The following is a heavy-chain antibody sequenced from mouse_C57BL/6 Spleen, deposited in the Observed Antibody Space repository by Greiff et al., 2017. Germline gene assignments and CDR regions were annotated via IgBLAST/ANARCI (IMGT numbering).Heavy chain of an antibody. J-gene: IGHJ4*01. CDR1: GYTFTDYY. CDR3: ARGGWVVAPYYAMDY. Sequence: EVQLQQSGPELVKPGASVKISCKASGYTFTDYYMNWVKQSHGKSLEWIGDINPNNGGTSYNQKFKGKATLTVDKSSSTAYMELRSLTSEDSAVYYCARGGWVVAPYYAMDYWGQGTSVTVSS. V-gene: IGHV1-26*01. CDR2: INPNNGGT. D-gene: IGHD1-1*01.